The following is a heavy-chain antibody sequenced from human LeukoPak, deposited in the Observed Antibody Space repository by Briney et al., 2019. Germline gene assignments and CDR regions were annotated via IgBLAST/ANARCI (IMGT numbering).Heavy chain of an antibody. V-gene: IGHV4-39*07. D-gene: IGHD6-6*01. CDR3: ARLEYSSSHAFDY. CDR2: IYYSGST. Sequence: SETLYLTCTVSGGSISSSSYYWGWIRQPPGKGLEWIGSIYYSGSTYYNPSLKSRVTISVDTSKNQFSLKLSSVTAADTAVYYRARLEYSSSHAFDYWGQGTLVTVSS. CDR1: GGSISSSSYY. J-gene: IGHJ4*02.